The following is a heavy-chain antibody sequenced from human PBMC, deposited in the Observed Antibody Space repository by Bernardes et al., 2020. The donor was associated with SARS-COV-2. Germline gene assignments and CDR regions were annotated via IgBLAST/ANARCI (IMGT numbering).Heavy chain of an antibody. D-gene: IGHD3-16*01. J-gene: IGHJ4*02. V-gene: IGHV3-66*02. CDR3: ASRMATSWGFDY. CDR2: IYRGGST. Sequence: GGSLRLCCAASGFTVSSNYMGWVRQAPGKGLEWVSVIYRGGSTYYADSVKGRFSISRDNSKNTLFLQMNSLRVEDTAVYYCASRMATSWGFDYWGQGTLVTVSS. CDR1: GFTVSSNY.